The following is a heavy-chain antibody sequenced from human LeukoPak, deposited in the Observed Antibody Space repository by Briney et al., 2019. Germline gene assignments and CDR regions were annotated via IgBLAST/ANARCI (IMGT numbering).Heavy chain of an antibody. J-gene: IGHJ4*02. CDR1: GFSLSNYW. V-gene: IGHV3-74*01. Sequence: GGSLRVSCAASGFSLSNYWMHWVRQAPGKGLMWVSQISPDGSQTFYADSVKGRFTISRDNAKNTLFLQMDSLRAEDTALYYCVRSLRSADFWGQGTLVTVSS. CDR3: VRSLRSADF. CDR2: ISPDGSQT.